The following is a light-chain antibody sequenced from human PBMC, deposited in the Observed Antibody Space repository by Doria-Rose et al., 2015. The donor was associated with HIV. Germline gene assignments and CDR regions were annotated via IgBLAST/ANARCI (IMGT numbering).Light chain of an antibody. Sequence: DIRVTQSPESLGMSLGERATLNCKSNQSLLYTSKHYLAWYQQQPGQPTKLLIYWASTRQSGVPARFSGSGSGTDFTLTISSLEAEDVAVYYCQQYYDTPSFGPGTTVDIK. CDR1: QSLLYTSKHY. J-gene: IGKJ3*01. CDR2: WAS. V-gene: IGKV4-1*01. CDR3: QQYYDTPS.